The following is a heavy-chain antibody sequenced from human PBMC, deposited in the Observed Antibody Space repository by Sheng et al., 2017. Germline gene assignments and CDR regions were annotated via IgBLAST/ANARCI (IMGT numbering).Heavy chain of an antibody. CDR1: GLSVSSNH. CDR3: ARDRGSEAGFDY. D-gene: IGHD6-25*01. J-gene: IGHJ4*02. V-gene: IGHV3-53*01. CDR2: LYNGGTT. Sequence: EVQLVESGGGLIQPGGSLRLSCAVSGLSVSSNHMSWVRQAPGKGLEWVSVLYNGGTTYYADSVKGRFTLSRDISKNTVHLQMNSLRVEDTALYYCARDRGSEAGFDYWGQGNTCHRLL.